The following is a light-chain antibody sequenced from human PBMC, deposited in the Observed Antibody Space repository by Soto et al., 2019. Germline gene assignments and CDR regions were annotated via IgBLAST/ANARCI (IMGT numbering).Light chain of an antibody. CDR2: GNN. V-gene: IGLV1-40*01. CDR3: LSYDSSLIGSRV. Sequence: QLVLTQPPSVSGAPGQRVTISCTGSSSNIGAGYDVHWYQQLPGTAPKLLIYGNNNRPSGVPDRFSGSKSGTSASLAITGLQAEDEADYYCLSYDSSLIGSRVFGGGTKVTVL. J-gene: IGLJ2*01. CDR1: SSNIGAGYD.